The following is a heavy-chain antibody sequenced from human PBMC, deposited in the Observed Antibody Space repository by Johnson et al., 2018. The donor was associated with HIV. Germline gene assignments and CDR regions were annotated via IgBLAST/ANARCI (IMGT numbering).Heavy chain of an antibody. D-gene: IGHD4-17*01. CDR3: ARVLGDYAYHI. V-gene: IGHV3-13*01. CDR1: GFTFSSYD. J-gene: IGHJ3*02. CDR2: IGAAGET. Sequence: VQLVESGGGLVQPGESLRLSCAASGFTFSSYDMHWVRQSTGKGLEWVSGIGAAGETHYPVSVKGRFTISRDNSKNSLSLQMNSRRAEDTAVYYCARVLGDYAYHIWGQGTMVTVSS.